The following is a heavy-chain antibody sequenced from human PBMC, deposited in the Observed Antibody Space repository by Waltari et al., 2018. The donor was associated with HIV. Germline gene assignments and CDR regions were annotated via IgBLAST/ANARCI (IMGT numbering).Heavy chain of an antibody. CDR2: IFHSGTT. V-gene: IGHV4-59*08. CDR3: ARQRSLRGGNFDS. CDR1: GDSINNYY. Sequence: QVQLSGSGPGLVKPSETLTLNCTVSGDSINNYYWSWIRQSPTKGLEWIGYIFHSGTTNFNPSLTSRVTLFLDISKSGFSLKLRSVTVADTAIYYCARQRSLRGGNFDSWGPATLVTVSS. J-gene: IGHJ4*02. D-gene: IGHD3-16*01.